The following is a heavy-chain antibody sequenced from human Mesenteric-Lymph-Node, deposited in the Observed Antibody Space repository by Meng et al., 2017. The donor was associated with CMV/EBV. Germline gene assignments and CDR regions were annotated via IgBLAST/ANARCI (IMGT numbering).Heavy chain of an antibody. V-gene: IGHV1-2*02. CDR1: GYTFTGYY. Sequence: ASVKVSCKASGYTFTGYYMHWVRQAPGQGLEWMGWINPNSGGTNYAQKFQGRVTMTRDTSISTAYMELSRLTPDDTAVYYCARVGDGSGSYYTDHGLDVWGQGTTVTVSS. D-gene: IGHD3-10*01. CDR3: ARVGDGSGSYYTDHGLDV. CDR2: INPNSGGT. J-gene: IGHJ6*02.